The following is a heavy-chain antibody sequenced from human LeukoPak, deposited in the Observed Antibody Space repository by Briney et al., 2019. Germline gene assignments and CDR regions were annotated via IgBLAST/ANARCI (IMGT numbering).Heavy chain of an antibody. D-gene: IGHD2-15*01. CDR3: ARDPPYCSGGSCYSRATTISDY. CDR1: GYTFTGYY. Sequence: ASVKVSCKASGYTFTGYYMHWVRQAPGQGLEWMGWINPNSGGTNYAQKFQGRVTMTRDTSISTAYMELSRLRSDDTAVYYCARDPPYCSGGSCYSRATTISDYWGQGTLVTVSS. CDR2: INPNSGGT. V-gene: IGHV1-2*02. J-gene: IGHJ4*02.